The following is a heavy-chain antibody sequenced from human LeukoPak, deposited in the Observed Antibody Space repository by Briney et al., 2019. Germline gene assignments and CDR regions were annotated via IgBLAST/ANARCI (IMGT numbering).Heavy chain of an antibody. D-gene: IGHD3-22*01. CDR1: GGSFSDYY. J-gene: IGHJ4*02. Sequence: SETLSLTCAVYGGSFSDYYWSWIRQPPGKGLEWIGDINHSGSTNYNPSLKSRVTISVDTSKNQFSLKLSSVTAADTAVYYCARHSMIVVNTPYYFDYWGQGTLVTVSS. CDR3: ARHSMIVVNTPYYFDY. V-gene: IGHV4-34*01. CDR2: INHSGST.